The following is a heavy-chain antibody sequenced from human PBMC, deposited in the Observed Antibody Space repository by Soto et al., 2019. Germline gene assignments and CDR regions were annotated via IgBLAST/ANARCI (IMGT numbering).Heavy chain of an antibody. V-gene: IGHV4-59*08. J-gene: IGHJ4*02. CDR3: ARGRGYSGYDLNY. Sequence: PSETLSLTCTVSGGSIRSYYWSWIRQPPGKGLEWIGYIYYSGSTNYNPSLKSRVTISVDTSKNQFSPKLSSVTAADTAVYYCARGRGYSGYDLNYWGQGTLVTVSS. CDR1: GGSIRSYY. D-gene: IGHD5-12*01. CDR2: IYYSGST.